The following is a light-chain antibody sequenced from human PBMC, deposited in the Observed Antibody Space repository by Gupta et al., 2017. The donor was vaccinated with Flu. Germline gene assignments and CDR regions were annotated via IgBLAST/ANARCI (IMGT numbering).Light chain of an antibody. J-gene: IGLJ1*01. CDR3: FSYASPTNYV. CDR2: EET. CDR1: NSHVGSYNL. Sequence: QSALAQPASAPGPPGPSITIPCTATNSHVGSYNLVSWDQQHPGKAPKVMVYEETKRASGVSDRFSGSKSGNTASLTISGLQAEDEADYYCFSYASPTNYVFGTGTKVTVL. V-gene: IGLV2-23*01.